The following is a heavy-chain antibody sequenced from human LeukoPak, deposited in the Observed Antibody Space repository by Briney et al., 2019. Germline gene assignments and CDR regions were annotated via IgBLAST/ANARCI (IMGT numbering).Heavy chain of an antibody. CDR2: IYTTGST. CDR3: AGYSGSYQPYFDY. J-gene: IGHJ4*02. V-gene: IGHV4-4*07. CDR1: GGSISSYY. Sequence: PSETLSLTCTVSGGSISSYYWRWIRQPAGKGLECIGRIYTTGSTNYNPSLKSRVTMSVDTSKNQFSLKLSSVTAADTAVYYCAGYSGSYQPYFDYWGQGTLVTVSS. D-gene: IGHD1-26*01.